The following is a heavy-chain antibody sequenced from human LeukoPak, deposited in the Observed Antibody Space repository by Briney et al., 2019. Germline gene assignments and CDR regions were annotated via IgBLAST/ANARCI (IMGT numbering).Heavy chain of an antibody. D-gene: IGHD1-1*01. CDR2: ISNSGGST. CDR1: GFTFNTYT. V-gene: IGHV3-23*01. Sequence: GGSLRLSCAASGFTFNTYTMYWVRQAPGKGLEWVSGISNSGGSTYYADSVKGRFTISRDNSKNSLYLQMNSLRAEDTAMYYCARERKSGWLERTYNFDYGGQGTQVTVSS. J-gene: IGHJ4*02. CDR3: ARERKSGWLERTYNFDY.